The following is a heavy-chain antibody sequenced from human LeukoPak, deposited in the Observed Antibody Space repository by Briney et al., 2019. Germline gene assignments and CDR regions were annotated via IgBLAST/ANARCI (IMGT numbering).Heavy chain of an antibody. CDR3: ARVPYDSTDPYYFDY. CDR2: IYTSGST. Sequence: SETLSLTCTVSGGSISSYYWRWIRQPAGKGLEWIGRIYTSGSTNYNPSLKSRVTMSVDTSKNQFSLKLSSVTAAYTAVYYCARVPYDSTDPYYFDYWGQGTLVTVSS. CDR1: GGSISSYY. J-gene: IGHJ4*02. D-gene: IGHD3-22*01. V-gene: IGHV4-4*07.